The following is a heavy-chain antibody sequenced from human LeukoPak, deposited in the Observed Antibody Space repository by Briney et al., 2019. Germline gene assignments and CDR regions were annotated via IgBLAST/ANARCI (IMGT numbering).Heavy chain of an antibody. D-gene: IGHD3-3*01. CDR2: IYYSGNT. CDR1: GGSISSYY. Sequence: SETLSLTCTVSGGSISSYYWSWIRQPPGKGLEWIGYIYYSGNTNYNPSLKSRITISVDTSKNQFSLKLSSVTAADTAVYYCARLWSEGNWENWFDPWGQGTLVTVSS. J-gene: IGHJ5*02. CDR3: ARLWSEGNWENWFDP. V-gene: IGHV4-59*01.